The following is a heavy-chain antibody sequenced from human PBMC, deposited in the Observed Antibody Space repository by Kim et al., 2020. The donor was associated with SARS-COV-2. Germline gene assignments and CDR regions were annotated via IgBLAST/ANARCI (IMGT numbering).Heavy chain of an antibody. CDR3: ARGVIGVLRSRGYSYGYVSDWFDP. CDR1: GGSFSGYY. CDR2: INHSGST. V-gene: IGHV4-34*01. Sequence: SETLSLTCAVYGGSFSGYYWSWIRQPPGKGLEWIGEINHSGSTNYNPSLKSRVTISVDTSKNQFSLKLSSVTAADTAVYYCARGVIGVLRSRGYSYGYVSDWFDPWGQGTLVTVSS. J-gene: IGHJ5*02. D-gene: IGHD5-18*01.